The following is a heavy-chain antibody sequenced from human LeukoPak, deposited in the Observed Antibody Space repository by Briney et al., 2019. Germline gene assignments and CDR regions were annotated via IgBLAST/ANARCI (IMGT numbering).Heavy chain of an antibody. V-gene: IGHV3-21*01. CDR3: ARDQTWLRDYYGMDV. CDR1: GFTFSSYS. Sequence: GGSLRLSCAASGFTFSSYSMNWVRQAPGKGLEWVSSISSSSSYIYYADSVKSRFTISRDNAKNSLYLQMNSLRAEDTAVYYCARDQTWLRDYYGMDVWGQGTTVTVSS. CDR2: ISSSSSYI. J-gene: IGHJ6*02. D-gene: IGHD5-12*01.